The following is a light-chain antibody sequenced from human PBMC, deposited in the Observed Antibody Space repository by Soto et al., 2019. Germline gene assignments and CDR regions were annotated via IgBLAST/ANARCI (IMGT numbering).Light chain of an antibody. Sequence: AIQVTQSPTSLSASVGDRVTITCRSSQDIRNYLGWYQRKPGKAPQLLIYGASSLQRGVSSRFSGSGFGADFTLTISSLQPEDSATYYCLQDRSHFWTFGQGTKVDIK. CDR3: LQDRSHFWT. CDR1: QDIRNY. J-gene: IGKJ1*01. V-gene: IGKV1-6*01. CDR2: GAS.